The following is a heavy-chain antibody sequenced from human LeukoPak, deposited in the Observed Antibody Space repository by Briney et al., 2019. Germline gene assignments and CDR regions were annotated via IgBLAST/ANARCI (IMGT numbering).Heavy chain of an antibody. CDR2: ISGSGGST. D-gene: IGHD2-15*01. J-gene: IGHJ4*02. Sequence: GGSLRLSCAASGFTFSNSAMSWVRQAPGKGLEWVAAISGSGGSTYYADSVKGRFTISRDNSRNTLFLQMNSLRAEDTAVYYCAKPPPSGCSGGYCYFDYWGQGTRVTVSS. CDR3: AKPPPSGCSGGYCYFDY. CDR1: GFTFSNSA. V-gene: IGHV3-23*01.